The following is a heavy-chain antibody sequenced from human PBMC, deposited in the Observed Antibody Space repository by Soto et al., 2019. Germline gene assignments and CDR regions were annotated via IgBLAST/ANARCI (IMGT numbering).Heavy chain of an antibody. D-gene: IGHD2-2*01. V-gene: IGHV1-18*01. CDR1: GYTFTSYG. CDR2: ISAYNGNT. J-gene: IGHJ5*02. Sequence: ASVKVSCKASGYTFTSYGISWVRQAPGQGLEWMGWISAYNGNTNYAQKLQGRVTMTTDTSTSTAYMELRSLRSDDTAVYYCAREVVVVPAAMEVWFDPWGQGTLVTGSS. CDR3: AREVVVVPAAMEVWFDP.